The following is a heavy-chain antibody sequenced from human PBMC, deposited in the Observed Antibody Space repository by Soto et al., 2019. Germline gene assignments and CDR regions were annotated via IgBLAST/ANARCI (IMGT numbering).Heavy chain of an antibody. Sequence: QVQLVQSGAEVKKPGASVKVSCKASGYTFTSYAMHWVRQAPGQRLEWMGWINAGNGNTKYSQKFQGRVTITRDTSASTAYMELSSLRSEDTAVYYCARAVAGWYNSSSYNWFDPWGQGTLVTVSS. J-gene: IGHJ5*02. D-gene: IGHD6-6*01. CDR3: ARAVAGWYNSSSYNWFDP. V-gene: IGHV1-3*01. CDR1: GYTFTSYA. CDR2: INAGNGNT.